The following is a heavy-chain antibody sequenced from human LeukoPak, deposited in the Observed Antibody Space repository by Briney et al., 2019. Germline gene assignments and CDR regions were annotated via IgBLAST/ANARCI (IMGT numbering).Heavy chain of an antibody. J-gene: IGHJ6*03. D-gene: IGHD6-13*01. CDR1: GGSISSSSYY. CDR3: ARLPRLYSSSWFQYYYYNMDV. V-gene: IGHV4-39*01. Sequence: SETLSLTCTVSGGSISSSSYYWGWIRQPPGKGLEWIGSIYYSGSTYYNPSLKSRVTISVDTSKNQFSLKLSSVTAADTAVYYCARLPRLYSSSWFQYYYYNMDVWGKGTTVTVSS. CDR2: IYYSGST.